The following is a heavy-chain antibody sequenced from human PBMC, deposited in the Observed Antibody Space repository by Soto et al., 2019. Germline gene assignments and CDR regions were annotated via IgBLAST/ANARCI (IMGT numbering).Heavy chain of an antibody. J-gene: IGHJ4*02. CDR1: GYTFTTYY. V-gene: IGHV1-46*01. CDR3: ARGSASYSYGGGVIDY. CDR2: INPSGGRP. Sequence: QVQLVQSGAEVKRPGASVKVSCKASGYTFTTYYMHWVRQAPGQGLEWMGIINPSGGRPNYAQKFQGRVSMARDTSTSTVYMELSSRRSEVRAVYYCARGSASYSYGGGVIDYWGQGTLVTVSS. D-gene: IGHD5-18*01.